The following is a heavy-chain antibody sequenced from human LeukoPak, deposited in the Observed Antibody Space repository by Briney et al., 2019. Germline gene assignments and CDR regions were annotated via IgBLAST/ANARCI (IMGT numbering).Heavy chain of an antibody. CDR3: ARRVSGDYGHWFDP. V-gene: IGHV4-4*02. CDR1: GGSISSSNW. CDR2: IYHSGST. D-gene: IGHD4-17*01. Sequence: PSGTLSLTCAVSGGSISSSNWWSWVRQPPGKGLEWIGEIYHSGSTNYNPSLKSRVTILLDTSKNQFSLKLSSVTAADTAIYSCARRVSGDYGHWFDPWGQGTLVTVSS. J-gene: IGHJ5*02.